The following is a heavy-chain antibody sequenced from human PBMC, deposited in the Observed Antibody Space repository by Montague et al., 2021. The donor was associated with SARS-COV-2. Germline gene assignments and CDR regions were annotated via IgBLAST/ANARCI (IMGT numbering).Heavy chain of an antibody. CDR1: GFTFSNSA. D-gene: IGHD3-10*01. Sequence: SLRLSCAASGFTFSNSAMNWVRQAPGKGLEWVAVICYSDGDTHYADSVKGRFTISRDNSKNVLYLQMNSLRAEDTALYYCAKDSYYYGLGYGMEVWGQGTTVTVSS. J-gene: IGHJ6*02. CDR3: AKDSYYYGLGYGMEV. CDR2: ICYSDGDT. V-gene: IGHV3-30*04.